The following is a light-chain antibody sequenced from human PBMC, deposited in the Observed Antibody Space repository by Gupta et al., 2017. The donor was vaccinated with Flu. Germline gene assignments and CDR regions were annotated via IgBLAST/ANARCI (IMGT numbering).Light chain of an antibody. CDR3: SSWDDSPNGFYV. Sequence: QSLLTQPPSASGTPGQRVTLSCSGTSSNIGSSSTVNWYQQVPGTAPKLLIFSNDQRPSGVPDRFSASKSGTSASLAISGLQSDDEADYYCSSWDDSPNGFYVFGTGTRVTVL. CDR1: SSNIGSSST. CDR2: SND. V-gene: IGLV1-44*01. J-gene: IGLJ1*01.